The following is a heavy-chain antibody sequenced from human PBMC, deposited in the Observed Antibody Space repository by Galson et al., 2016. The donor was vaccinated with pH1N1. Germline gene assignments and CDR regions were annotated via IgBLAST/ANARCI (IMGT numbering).Heavy chain of an antibody. D-gene: IGHD6-19*01. CDR1: GFTFDDYA. CDR3: AKSSGWYGGWFDP. V-gene: IGHV3-9*01. J-gene: IGHJ5*02. Sequence: SLRLSCAASGFTFDDYAMHWVRQAPGKGLEWVSGISWNSGNIDYADSVKGRFTISRDNAKNSLYLQMNSLRAEDTALYYCAKSSGWYGGWFDPWGQGTLVTVSS. CDR2: ISWNSGNI.